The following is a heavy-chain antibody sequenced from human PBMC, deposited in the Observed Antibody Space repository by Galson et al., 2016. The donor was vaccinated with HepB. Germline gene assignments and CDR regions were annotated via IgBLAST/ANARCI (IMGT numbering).Heavy chain of an antibody. D-gene: IGHD3-22*01. CDR3: SLPGQGDTSGYYYPY. J-gene: IGHJ4*02. V-gene: IGHV3-49*03. CDR2: IRSRAYGGTT. Sequence: SLRLSCAGSGFIFSDHAMTWFRQAPGKGLEWVGVIRSRAYGGTTEYAASVKGRFTISRDDSKSIAYLQMNSLKTEDTAVYYCSLPGQGDTSGYYYPYWGQGTLVSVSS. CDR1: GFIFSDHA.